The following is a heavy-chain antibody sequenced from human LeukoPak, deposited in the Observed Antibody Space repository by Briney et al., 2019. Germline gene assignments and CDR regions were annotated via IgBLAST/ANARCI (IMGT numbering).Heavy chain of an antibody. CDR3: ARRDIVLMVY. CDR2: IYYSGST. CDR1: GGSLSSSSYY. J-gene: IGHJ4*02. D-gene: IGHD2-8*01. V-gene: IGHV4-39*01. Sequence: SETLSLTCTVSGGSLSSSSYYWGWIRKPPGKGLEWIGSIYYSGSTYYNPSLKSRVTISVDTSKNQFSLKLSSVTAADMAVYYCARRDIVLMVYWGQGTLVTVSS.